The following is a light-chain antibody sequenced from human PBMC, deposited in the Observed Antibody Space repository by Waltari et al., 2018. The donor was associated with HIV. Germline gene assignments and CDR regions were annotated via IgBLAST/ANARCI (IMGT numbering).Light chain of an antibody. CDR1: SNDVGYYYL. V-gene: IGLV2-23*02. CDR3: CSYAGSGTWV. Sequence: QSALTQPASVSGSPGQSITISCAGASNDVGYYYLVSWYQQHPAKAPKPMIYEVTKRPARYSHRFSGAKSGNMAALTISGLQGEDEADYYCCSYAGSGTWVFGGGTKVTVL. CDR2: EVT. J-gene: IGLJ3*02.